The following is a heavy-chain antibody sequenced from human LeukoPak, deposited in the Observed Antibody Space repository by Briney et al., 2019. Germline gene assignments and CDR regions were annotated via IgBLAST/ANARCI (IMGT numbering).Heavy chain of an antibody. CDR3: AIRDTVTVDY. CDR2: IYPGYSDT. Sequence: GESLKISCKVSGYRLTNNWIGWVRQVPGKGLEWMGIIYPGYSDTRYSPSFQGQVTISADKSISTAYLQWSSLKASDTAMYYCAIRDTVTVDYWGQGTLVTVSS. V-gene: IGHV5-51*01. J-gene: IGHJ4*02. D-gene: IGHD4-17*01. CDR1: GYRLTNNW.